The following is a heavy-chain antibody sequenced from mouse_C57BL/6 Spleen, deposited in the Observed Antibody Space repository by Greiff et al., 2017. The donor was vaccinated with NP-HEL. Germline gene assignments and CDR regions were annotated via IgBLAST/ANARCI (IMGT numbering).Heavy chain of an antibody. CDR1: GYTFTDYY. V-gene: IGHV1-19*01. Sequence: VQLQQSGPVLVKPGASVKMSCKASGYTFTDYYMNWVKQSHGKSLEWIGVINPYNGGTSYNQKFKGKATLTVDKSSSTAYMELNSLTSEDSAVYYCERPPNSSRHWYFDVWGTGTTVTVSS. CDR2: INPYNGGT. J-gene: IGHJ1*03. CDR3: ERPPNSSRHWYFDV. D-gene: IGHD1-1*01.